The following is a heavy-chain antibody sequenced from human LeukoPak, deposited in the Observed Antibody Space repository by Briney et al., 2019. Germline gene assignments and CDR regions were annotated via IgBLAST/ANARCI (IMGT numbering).Heavy chain of an antibody. CDR3: ARESDYYYYDSSGYYTSDY. V-gene: IGHV3-53*01. Sequence: GGSLRLSCAASGFTVSSNYMSWVRQAPGKGLEWVSVIYSGGSTYYADSVKGRFTISRDNSKNTLYLQMDSLRAEDTAVYYCARESDYYYYDSSGYYTSDYWGQGTLVTVSS. J-gene: IGHJ4*02. CDR1: GFTVSSNY. D-gene: IGHD3-22*01. CDR2: IYSGGST.